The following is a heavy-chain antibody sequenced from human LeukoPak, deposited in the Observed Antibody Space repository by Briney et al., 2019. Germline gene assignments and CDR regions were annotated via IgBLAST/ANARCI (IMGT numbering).Heavy chain of an antibody. Sequence: ASVKLSCTASGGTFSSYAISWVRQAPGQGLEWMGGIIPIFGTANYAQKFQGRVTITTDESTSTAYMELSSLRSEDTAVYYCAREAPRYCSSTSCYSYYYYYMDVWGKGTTVTVSS. V-gene: IGHV1-69*05. D-gene: IGHD2-2*01. J-gene: IGHJ6*03. CDR3: AREAPRYCSSTSCYSYYYYYMDV. CDR1: GGTFSSYA. CDR2: IIPIFGTA.